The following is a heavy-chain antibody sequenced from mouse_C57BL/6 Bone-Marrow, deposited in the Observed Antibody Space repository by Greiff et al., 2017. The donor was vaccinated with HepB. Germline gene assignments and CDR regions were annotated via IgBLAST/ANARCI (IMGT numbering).Heavy chain of an antibody. CDR2: INYDGSST. CDR1: GFTFSDYY. D-gene: IGHD1-1*01. V-gene: IGHV5-16*01. Sequence: EVKLVESEGGLVQPGSSMKLSCTASGFTFSDYYMAWVRQVPEKGLEWVANINYDGSSTYYLDSLKSRFIISRDNAKNILYLQMSSLKSEDTATYYCARAYGSSLTWFAYWGQGTLVTVSA. J-gene: IGHJ3*01. CDR3: ARAYGSSLTWFAY.